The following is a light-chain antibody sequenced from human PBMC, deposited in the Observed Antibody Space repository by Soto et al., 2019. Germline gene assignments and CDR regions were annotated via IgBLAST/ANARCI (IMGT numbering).Light chain of an antibody. V-gene: IGKV2-28*01. CDR1: QSLLHSNGYNY. J-gene: IGKJ3*01. Sequence: DIVMTQSPLSLPVTPGEPASISCRSSQSLLHSNGYNYLDWYLQKPGQSPQLLIYLGSNRASGVPDRFSGSGSGTDGSLKSTRVESEDVGVYYCMQTLQTPITFGPGTKVDIK. CDR2: LGS. CDR3: MQTLQTPIT.